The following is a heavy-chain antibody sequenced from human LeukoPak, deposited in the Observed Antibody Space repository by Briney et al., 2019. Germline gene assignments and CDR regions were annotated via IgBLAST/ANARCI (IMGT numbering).Heavy chain of an antibody. CDR1: GDSIINYY. D-gene: IGHD2-21*02. CDR3: ARGYQGCGGDCYSDY. CDR2: IYYSGST. V-gene: IGHV4-59*01. Sequence: SETLSLTCTVSGDSIINYYWNWIRQPPGKGLEWIGYIYYSGSTNYNPSLKSRVTMSVDTSKNQFSLKLTSVTAADTAVYYCARGYQGCGGDCYSDYWGQGTTVTVSS. J-gene: IGHJ4*03.